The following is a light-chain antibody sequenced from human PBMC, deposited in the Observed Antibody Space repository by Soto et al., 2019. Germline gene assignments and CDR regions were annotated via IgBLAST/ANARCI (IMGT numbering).Light chain of an antibody. V-gene: IGLV2-14*01. Sequence: QSVLTQPASVSGSPGQSITISCTGTSSDVGSYNYVSWYQQHPGKAPKLMIYEVSNRPSGVSNRFSGSKSGSTASLTISGLQAEGEADYYCSSFTTSSSLYVFGSGTKLTVL. CDR3: SSFTTSSSLYV. CDR2: EVS. CDR1: SSDVGSYNY. J-gene: IGLJ1*01.